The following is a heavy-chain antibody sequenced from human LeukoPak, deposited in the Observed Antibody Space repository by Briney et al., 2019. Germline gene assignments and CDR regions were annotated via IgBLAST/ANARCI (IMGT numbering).Heavy chain of an antibody. CDR2: IYHRWHT. D-gene: IGHD4-4*01. V-gene: IGHV4-59*08. J-gene: IGHJ4*02. Sequence: PSETLSLTCTVPGGSISSDYWSWIRQPPGKGLEWIGYIYHRWHTMSNPSLKSRVTISIDTPNNQFSLKLSSVTAADTAVYYCARHPLQYPFDYWGQGTLVSVSS. CDR3: ARHPLQYPFDY. CDR1: GGSISSDY.